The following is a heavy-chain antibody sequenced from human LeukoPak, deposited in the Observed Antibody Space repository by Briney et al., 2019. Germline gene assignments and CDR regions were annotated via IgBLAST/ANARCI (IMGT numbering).Heavy chain of an antibody. CDR3: AKVRTYFYHGLDV. CDR2: ISGTTSGT. V-gene: IGHV3-23*01. CDR1: GFTLSTYG. Sequence: GGSLRLSCAASGFTLSTYGMHWVRQAPGKGLEWVSGISGTTSGTYYADSVKGRFTISRDNSKNTLFLQVNSLRAEDTAVYYCAKVRTYFYHGLDVWGQGTTVTVSS. J-gene: IGHJ6*02. D-gene: IGHD1-14*01.